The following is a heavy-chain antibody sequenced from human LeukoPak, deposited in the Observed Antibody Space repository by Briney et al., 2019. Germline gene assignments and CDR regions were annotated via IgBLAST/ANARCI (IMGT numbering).Heavy chain of an antibody. CDR1: GFTFSDYN. CDR3: ARVLRYCSGGNCYSGGLGYMDV. D-gene: IGHD2-15*01. V-gene: IGHV3-11*01. J-gene: IGHJ6*03. CDR2: ISRSGSTK. Sequence: GGSLRLSCAASGFTFSDYNMRWIRQAPGKGLEWVSSISRSGSTKCYADSVKGRFTISRDNAKNSLFLQMNSLRAEDTAVYYCARVLRYCSGGNCYSGGLGYMDVWGKGTTVTISS.